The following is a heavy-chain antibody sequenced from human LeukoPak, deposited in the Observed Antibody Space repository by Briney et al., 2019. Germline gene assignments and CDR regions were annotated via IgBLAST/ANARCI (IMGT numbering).Heavy chain of an antibody. Sequence: SETLSLTCAVSGGSISSSNWWSWVRQPPGKGLEWIGGIYHSGSTNYNPSLKSRVTISVDKSKNQFSLKLSSVTAADTAVYYCARVGPQDYYDSSGYYDYWGQGTLVTVSS. CDR1: GGSISSSNW. CDR3: ARVGPQDYYDSSGYYDY. J-gene: IGHJ4*02. CDR2: IYHSGST. D-gene: IGHD3-22*01. V-gene: IGHV4-4*02.